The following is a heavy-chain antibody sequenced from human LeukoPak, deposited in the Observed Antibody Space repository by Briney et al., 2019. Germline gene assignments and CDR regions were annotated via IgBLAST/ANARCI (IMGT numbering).Heavy chain of an antibody. CDR2: INHSGSS. CDR1: GGSFSAYY. Sequence: SETLSLACAVYGGSFSAYYWTWIRQPPGKGLEWIGEINHSGSSNYNSSLRSRVTISVDTSYKQFSLRLSSVTAADTAVYCCAPRGDIEHSYVYGKLFDPWGQGTRVTVSS. CDR3: APRGDIEHSYVYGKLFDP. V-gene: IGHV4-34*01. D-gene: IGHD5-18*01. J-gene: IGHJ5*02.